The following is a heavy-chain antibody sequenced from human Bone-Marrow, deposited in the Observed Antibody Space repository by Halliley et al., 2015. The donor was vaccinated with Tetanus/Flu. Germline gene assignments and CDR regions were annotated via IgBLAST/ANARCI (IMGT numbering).Heavy chain of an antibody. Sequence: YRSKWHIDYAGSVKSRIAIDPDTSRNPCSLQLNSVTPEDTAVYYCARGAYYYDDGGYFSDAFDVWGQGTMVTVSS. V-gene: IGHV6-1*01. D-gene: IGHD3-22*01. J-gene: IGHJ3*01. CDR2: YRSKWHI. CDR3: ARGAYYYDDGGYFSDAFDV.